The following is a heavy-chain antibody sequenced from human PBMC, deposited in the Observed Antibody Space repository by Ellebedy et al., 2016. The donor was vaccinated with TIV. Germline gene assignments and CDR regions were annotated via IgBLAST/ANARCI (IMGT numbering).Heavy chain of an antibody. J-gene: IGHJ1*01. D-gene: IGHD3-22*01. Sequence: GGSLRLSXAASGFTYTSWVRQAPGKGLQWVSLMYSDGTTYYADAVQGRFTISRDNSKNTLHLQMNSLRDEDTAVYYCVRVSRSGNYPGWGQGTLVTVSS. V-gene: IGHV3-66*01. CDR3: VRVSRSGNYPG. CDR1: GFTY. CDR2: MYSDGTT.